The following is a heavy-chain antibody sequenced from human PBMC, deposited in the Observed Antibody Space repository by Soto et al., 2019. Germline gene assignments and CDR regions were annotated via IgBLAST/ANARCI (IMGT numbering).Heavy chain of an antibody. J-gene: IGHJ4*02. CDR1: GFTFSSYW. CDR2: INTEGSVT. V-gene: IGHV3-74*01. D-gene: IGHD3-16*01. CDR3: TRYVWWSYTD. Sequence: EVQLVDSGGGLVQPGGSLRLSCAASGFTFSSYWMHWVRQAPGMGLVWVSRINTEGSVTTYADSVKGRFTISRDNAKNTLYLQLNTLRAEDTAVYYWTRYVWWSYTDWGQGTLVTFSS.